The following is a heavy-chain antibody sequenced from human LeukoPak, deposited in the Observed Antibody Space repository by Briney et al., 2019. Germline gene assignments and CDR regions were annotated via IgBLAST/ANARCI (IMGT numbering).Heavy chain of an antibody. Sequence: PSETLSLTCTVSGGSISGYYWSWIRQPPGRGLEWIGYIYYSGSTNYNPSLKSRVTISVDTSKIQFSLKLSSVTAADTAVYYCARAWMGSRDAFDIWGQGTMVTVSS. V-gene: IGHV4-59*01. J-gene: IGHJ3*02. D-gene: IGHD1-26*01. CDR2: IYYSGST. CDR1: GGSISGYY. CDR3: ARAWMGSRDAFDI.